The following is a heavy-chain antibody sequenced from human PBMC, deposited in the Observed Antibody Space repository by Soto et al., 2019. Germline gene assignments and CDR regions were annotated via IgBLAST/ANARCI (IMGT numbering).Heavy chain of an antibody. CDR3: AKDSYCGGDCYTFPFYYYYYGMDV. Sequence: PGGSLRLSCAASGFTSSSYGMHWVRQAPGKGLEWVAVISYDGSNKYYADSVKGRFTISRDNSKNTLYLQMNSLRAEDTAVYYCAKDSYCGGDCYTFPFYYYYYGMDVWGQGTTVTVSS. CDR2: ISYDGSNK. J-gene: IGHJ6*02. D-gene: IGHD2-21*02. V-gene: IGHV3-30*18. CDR1: GFTSSSYG.